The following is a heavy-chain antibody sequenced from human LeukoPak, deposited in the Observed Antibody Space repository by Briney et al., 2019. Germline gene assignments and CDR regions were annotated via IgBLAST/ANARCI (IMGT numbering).Heavy chain of an antibody. CDR2: INHSGST. Sequence: KTSETLSLTCTVSGGSINNSSYYWSWIRQPPGKGLEWIGEINHSGSTNYNPSLKSRVTISVDTSKNQFSLKLSSVTAADTAVYYCARCRRPGYYNVGAYGYWGQGTLVTVSS. V-gene: IGHV4-39*07. CDR1: GGSINNSSYY. D-gene: IGHD3-9*01. CDR3: ARCRRPGYYNVGAYGY. J-gene: IGHJ4*02.